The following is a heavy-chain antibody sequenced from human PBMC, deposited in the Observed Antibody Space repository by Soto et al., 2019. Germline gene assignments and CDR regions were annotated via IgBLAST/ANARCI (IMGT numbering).Heavy chain of an antibody. CDR1: GYTFTGYY. Sequence: ASVKVSCKASGYTFTGYYMHWVRQAPGQGLEWMGWINPNSGGTNYAQKFQGRVTMTRDTSISTAYMELSRLRSDDTAVYYCASWGLTGTPNYSYYGMDVWGQGTTVTVSS. V-gene: IGHV1-2*02. J-gene: IGHJ6*02. D-gene: IGHD1-7*01. CDR3: ASWGLTGTPNYSYYGMDV. CDR2: INPNSGGT.